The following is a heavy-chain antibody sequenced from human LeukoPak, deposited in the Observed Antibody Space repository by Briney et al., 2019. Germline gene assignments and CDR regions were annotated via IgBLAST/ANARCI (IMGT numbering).Heavy chain of an antibody. D-gene: IGHD2-15*01. CDR3: AREYCSGGSCSLSWFDP. J-gene: IGHJ5*02. CDR1: GYTCTSYY. Sequence: ASVKVSFKASGYTCTSYYIHWVRKAPGQGLGWMGIINPSGGSTSYAQKFQGRVTMTRDTSTSTVYMELSSLRSEDTAVYYCAREYCSGGSCSLSWFDPWGQGTLVTVSS. CDR2: INPSGGST. V-gene: IGHV1-46*01.